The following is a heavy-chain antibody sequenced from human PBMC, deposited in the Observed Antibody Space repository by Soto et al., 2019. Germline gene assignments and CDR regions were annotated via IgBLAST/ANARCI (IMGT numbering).Heavy chain of an antibody. Sequence: GSLRLSCSASGFTFSSYAMHWVRQAPGKGLEYVSAISSNGGSTYYADSVKGRFTISRDNSKNTLYLQMSSLRAEDTAVYYCVKDPHYYGSGTYPCDYWGQGTLVTVSS. V-gene: IGHV3-64D*06. J-gene: IGHJ4*02. D-gene: IGHD3-10*01. CDR1: GFTFSSYA. CDR3: VKDPHYYGSGTYPCDY. CDR2: ISSNGGST.